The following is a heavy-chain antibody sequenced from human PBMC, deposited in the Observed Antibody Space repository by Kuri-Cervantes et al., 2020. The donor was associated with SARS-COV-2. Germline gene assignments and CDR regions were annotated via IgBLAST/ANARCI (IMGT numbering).Heavy chain of an antibody. CDR2: TWPGDSET. CDR3: ARRPRYCSDTSCYYLDY. Sequence: VSCKGSGYSFTSYWISWVRHMPGKGLEWIGITWPGDSETRYSPSFQYQVTISGDESINTAYLQWSSLKASDTAIYYCARRPRYCSDTSCYYLDYWGQGTLVTVSS. D-gene: IGHD2-2*01. V-gene: IGHV5-51*01. J-gene: IGHJ4*02. CDR1: GYSFTSYW.